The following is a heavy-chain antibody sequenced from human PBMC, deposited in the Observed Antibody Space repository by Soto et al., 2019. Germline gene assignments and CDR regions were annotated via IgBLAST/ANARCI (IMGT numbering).Heavy chain of an antibody. CDR3: ARGGLQHALDV. CDR2: VNNDGTDT. V-gene: IGHV3-74*03. CDR1: GFTFSNYW. J-gene: IGHJ6*02. D-gene: IGHD6-13*01. Sequence: EVQLVESGGGLVQPGGSLRLSCAASGFTFSNYWMYWVRQAPGKGLVWVSRVNNDGTDTTHADSVKGRFTISRDNAENALYLQMNSLRAEDTAVYYCARGGLQHALDVWGQGSTVTVSS.